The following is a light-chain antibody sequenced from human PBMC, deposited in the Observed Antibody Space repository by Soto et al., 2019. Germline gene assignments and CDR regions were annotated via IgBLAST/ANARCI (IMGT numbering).Light chain of an antibody. CDR3: QSYDSTLSARYV. CDR1: SSNLGAPYD. V-gene: IGLV1-40*01. Sequence: QSVLTQPPSVSGAPGQTVIISCSGSSSNLGAPYDVNWFRQLPGTVPRLLIYGNTIRPSGVPDRFSASTSGTSASLAITGLQAEDEGDYCCQSYDSTLSARYVFGTGTKVTVL. J-gene: IGLJ1*01. CDR2: GNT.